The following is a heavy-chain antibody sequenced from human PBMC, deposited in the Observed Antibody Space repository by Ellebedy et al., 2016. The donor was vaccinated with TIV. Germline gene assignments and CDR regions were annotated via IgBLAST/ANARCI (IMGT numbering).Heavy chain of an antibody. V-gene: IGHV1-2*02. CDR1: GYTFTGYC. J-gene: IGHJ4*02. Sequence: AASVKVSCKASGYTFTGYCMHWVRQAPGQGLEWMGWINPNSGGPNYAQKFQGRVTMTRDTSISTAYMELSRLRSDDTAVYYCARDGVPVGVYCRGGSCHEDYWGQGTLVTVSS. CDR2: INPNSGGP. D-gene: IGHD2-15*01. CDR3: ARDGVPVGVYCRGGSCHEDY.